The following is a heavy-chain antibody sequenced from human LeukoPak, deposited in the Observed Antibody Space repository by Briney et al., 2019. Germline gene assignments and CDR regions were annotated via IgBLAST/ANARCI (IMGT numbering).Heavy chain of an antibody. V-gene: IGHV1-2*02. CDR2: INPTSGAT. D-gene: IGHD1-14*01. J-gene: IGHJ4*02. CDR1: GYTFTNYY. Sequence: ASVKVSCKPSGYTFTNYYIHWVRQAPGQGLEWMGWINPTSGATNYAQRFPGRVTMTRDTSIRTAYMELSSLRSDDTAVYYCARVNLRFFDYWGQGTLVTVSS. CDR3: ARVNLRFFDY.